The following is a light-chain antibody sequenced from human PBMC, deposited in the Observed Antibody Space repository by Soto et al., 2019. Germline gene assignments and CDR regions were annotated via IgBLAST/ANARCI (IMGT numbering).Light chain of an antibody. J-gene: IGKJ3*01. Sequence: ALRMTQSPSSLSASTGDRVTITCRASQGISSYLAWYQQKPGKAPKLLIYAASTLQSGVPSRFSGSGSGTDFTLTISCLQSEDFATYYCQQYYSYSLFTFGPGTKVDIK. CDR3: QQYYSYSLFT. V-gene: IGKV1-8*01. CDR2: AAS. CDR1: QGISSY.